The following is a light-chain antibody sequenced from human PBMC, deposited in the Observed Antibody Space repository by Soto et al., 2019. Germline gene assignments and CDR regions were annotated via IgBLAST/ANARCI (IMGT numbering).Light chain of an antibody. Sequence: DIQMTQSPSTLSASVGDRVTITCRASQSISSWLAWYQQKPGKAPKLLIYDASSLESGVPSRFSGSESGTEFTLTISSLQPDDFATYYCQQYSDYHTFGQGTKLEIK. CDR3: QQYSDYHT. J-gene: IGKJ2*01. CDR2: DAS. V-gene: IGKV1-5*01. CDR1: QSISSW.